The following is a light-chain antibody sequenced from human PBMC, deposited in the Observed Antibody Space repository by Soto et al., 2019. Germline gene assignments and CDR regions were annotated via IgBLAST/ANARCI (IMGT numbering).Light chain of an antibody. J-gene: IGLJ1*01. Sequence: QSALTQPASVSGSPGQSITISCTGTSSDVGAYRYVSWYQQHPGKAPKLIIYDVSDRPSGISNRFSGSKSDNTASLTISGLQAQDEAEYYCSSYTSSTNYVLGNGTKVTV. CDR2: DVS. CDR1: SSDVGAYRY. CDR3: SSYTSSTNYV. V-gene: IGLV2-14*01.